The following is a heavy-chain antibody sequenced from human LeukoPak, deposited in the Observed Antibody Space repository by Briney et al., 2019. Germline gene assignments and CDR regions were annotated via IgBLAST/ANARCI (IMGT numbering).Heavy chain of an antibody. CDR1: GGSISSGSYY. CDR3: ARGEVAVVAANWFDP. V-gene: IGHV4-61*02. CDR2: IYTSGST. J-gene: IGHJ5*02. Sequence: PSETLSLTCTVSGGSISSGSYYWSWIRQPAGKGLEWIGRIYTSGSTNYNPSLKSRVTISVDTSKNQFSLKLSSVTAADTAVYYCARGEVAVVAANWFDPWGQGTLVTVSS. D-gene: IGHD2-15*01.